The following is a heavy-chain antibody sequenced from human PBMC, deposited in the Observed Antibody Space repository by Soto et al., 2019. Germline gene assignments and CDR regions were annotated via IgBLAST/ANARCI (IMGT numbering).Heavy chain of an antibody. CDR3: ASTQLSNNGYYYYGMDV. D-gene: IGHD1-1*01. CDR2: IYPGDSDT. V-gene: IGHV5-51*01. J-gene: IGHJ6*02. Sequence: ESLKISCKGSGYSFTSYWIGWVRQMPGKGLEWMGIIYPGDSDTRYSPSFQGQVTISADKSISTAYLQWSSLKASDTAMYYCASTQLSNNGYYYYGMDVWGQGTTVTVSS. CDR1: GYSFTSYW.